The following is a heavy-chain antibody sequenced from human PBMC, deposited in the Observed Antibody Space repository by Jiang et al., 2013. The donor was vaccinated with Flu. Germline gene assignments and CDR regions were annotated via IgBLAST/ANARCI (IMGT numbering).Heavy chain of an antibody. V-gene: IGHV4-61*08. J-gene: IGHJ5*02. CDR2: IYYSGTT. CDR1: GDSVSSGAYY. Sequence: GLVKPSETLSLTCTVSGDSVSSGAYYWSWIRQPPGKGLEWIGYIYYSGTTNYSPSLKSRVTISVGTSKNQLSLKLRSVTAADTAMYYCARDRRYSSSANWFDPWGQGTLVTVSS. D-gene: IGHD4-11*01. CDR3: ARDRRYSSSANWFDP.